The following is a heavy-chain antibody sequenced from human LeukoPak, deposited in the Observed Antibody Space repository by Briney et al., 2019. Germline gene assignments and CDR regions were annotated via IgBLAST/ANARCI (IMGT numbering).Heavy chain of an antibody. J-gene: IGHJ4*02. CDR3: AKDQTHDYYDSSGPSDY. CDR2: MSGSGGST. D-gene: IGHD3-22*01. Sequence: GGSLRLSCAASGFTFSSYAMSLVRQAPGKGLEWVSAMSGSGGSTYYADSVKGRFTISRDNSKNTLYLQMNSLRAEDTAVYYCAKDQTHDYYDSSGPSDYWGQGTLVTVSS. CDR1: GFTFSSYA. V-gene: IGHV3-23*01.